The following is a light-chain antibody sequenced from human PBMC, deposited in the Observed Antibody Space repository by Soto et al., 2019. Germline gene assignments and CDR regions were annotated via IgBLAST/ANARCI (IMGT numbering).Light chain of an antibody. Sequence: EIVMTQSPATLSVSPGERATLSCRASQSVSSKLAWYQQKPGQAPRLLIYDASTRATGIPARFSGSGSGTQLTLTISSLQSEDFAVYYCQQYNNWLRTFGQGTRLEIK. CDR3: QQYNNWLRT. CDR1: QSVSSK. J-gene: IGKJ5*01. CDR2: DAS. V-gene: IGKV3-15*01.